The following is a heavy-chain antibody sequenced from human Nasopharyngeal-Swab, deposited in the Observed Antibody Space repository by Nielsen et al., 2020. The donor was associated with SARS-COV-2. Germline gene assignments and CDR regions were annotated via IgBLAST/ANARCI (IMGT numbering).Heavy chain of an antibody. Sequence: SETLSLTCTVSGGSISSGDYYWSWIRQPPGKGLEWIGYIYYSGSTYYNPSLKSRVTISVDTSKNHFSLKLSSVTAADTAVYYCASGHGSGWWEYWFDPWGQGTLVTVSS. CDR1: GGSISSGDYY. CDR2: IYYSGST. CDR3: ASGHGSGWWEYWFDP. D-gene: IGHD6-19*01. J-gene: IGHJ5*02. V-gene: IGHV4-30-4*01.